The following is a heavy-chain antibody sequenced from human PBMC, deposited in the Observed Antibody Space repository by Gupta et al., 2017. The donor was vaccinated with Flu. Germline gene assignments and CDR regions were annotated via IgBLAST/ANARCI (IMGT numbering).Heavy chain of an antibody. CDR1: GFTFNNYA. Sequence: EVRLLESGGSLVQPGGSLRLSCTASGFTFNNYAMSWVRQAPGKGLEWVSSISPSGYSTYYADSVKGRFTVSRDDSKNKVYLQMDSLRADDTALYYCARDRTPYDISGWFDPWGQGTLVTVSS. CDR3: ARDRTPYDISGWFDP. J-gene: IGHJ5*02. D-gene: IGHD3-9*01. V-gene: IGHV3-23*01. CDR2: ISPSGYST.